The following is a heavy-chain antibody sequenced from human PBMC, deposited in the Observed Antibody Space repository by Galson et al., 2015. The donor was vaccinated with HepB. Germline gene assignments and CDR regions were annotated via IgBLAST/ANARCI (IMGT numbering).Heavy chain of an antibody. CDR1: GGTFSSYT. D-gene: IGHD6-13*01. CDR3: ARELRYSSSWYGHGFDY. CDR2: IIPILGIA. Sequence: SVKVSCKASGGTFSSYTISWVRQAPGQGLEWMGRIIPILGIANYAQKFQGRVTITADKSASTAYMELSSLRSEDTAVYYCARELRYSSSWYGHGFDYWGQGTLVTVSS. J-gene: IGHJ4*02. V-gene: IGHV1-69*04.